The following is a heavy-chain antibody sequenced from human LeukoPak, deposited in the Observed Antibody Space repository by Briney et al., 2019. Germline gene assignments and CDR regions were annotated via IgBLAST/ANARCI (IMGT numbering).Heavy chain of an antibody. J-gene: IGHJ4*02. CDR1: GGSISIYY. Sequence: PSETLSLTCTVSGGSISIYYWSWIRQPPGKGLEWIGYIYYSGSTNYNPSLKSRVTISVDTSKNQFSLKLSSVTAADTAVYYCARARPMVRGYYFDYWGQGTLVTVSS. CDR2: IYYSGST. CDR3: ARARPMVRGYYFDY. V-gene: IGHV4-59*01. D-gene: IGHD3-10*01.